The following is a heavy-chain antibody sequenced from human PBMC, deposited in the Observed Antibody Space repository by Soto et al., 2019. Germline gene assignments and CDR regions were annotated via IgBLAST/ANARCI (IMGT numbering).Heavy chain of an antibody. CDR1: GDSVSSNSAA. Sequence: PSQTLSLTCDISGDSVSSNSAAWNWIRQSPSRGLEWLGRTYYRSKWYNDYAVSVRGRITINPDTSKNQFSLQLKSVTPDDTAVYYSARGRAAGSGDWLDPWGQGTQVTVYS. CDR3: ARGRAAGSGDWLDP. D-gene: IGHD6-13*01. CDR2: TYYRSKWYN. V-gene: IGHV6-1*01. J-gene: IGHJ5*02.